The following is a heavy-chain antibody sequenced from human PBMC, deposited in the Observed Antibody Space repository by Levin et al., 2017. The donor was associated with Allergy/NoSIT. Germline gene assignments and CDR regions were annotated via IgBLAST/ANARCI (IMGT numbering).Heavy chain of an antibody. CDR1: GFTFDDYG. CDR3: ARHRFTMNIHDGFDI. V-gene: IGHV3-20*01. D-gene: IGHD2/OR15-2a*01. J-gene: IGHJ3*02. CDR2: INWNGGST. Sequence: PGGSLRLSCAASGFTFDDYGMSWVRQAPGKGLEWVSGINWNGGSTGYADSVKGRLTISSDNAKNSLYLQINSLRAEDTALYHCARHRFTMNIHDGFDIWGQGTMVIVSS.